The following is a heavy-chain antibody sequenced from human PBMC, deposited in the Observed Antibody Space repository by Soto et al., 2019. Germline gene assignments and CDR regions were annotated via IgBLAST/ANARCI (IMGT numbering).Heavy chain of an antibody. D-gene: IGHD2-2*01. J-gene: IGHJ6*02. CDR1: GFTFSSYS. CDR2: ISSSSSTI. V-gene: IGHV3-48*02. Sequence: GGSLRLSCAASGFTFSSYSMNWVRQAPGKGLEWVSYISSSSSTIYYADSVKGRFTISRDNAKNSLYLQMNSLRDEDTAVYYCATRYCSSTSCPIAYYYYGMDVRGQGTTVTVSS. CDR3: ATRYCSSTSCPIAYYYYGMDV.